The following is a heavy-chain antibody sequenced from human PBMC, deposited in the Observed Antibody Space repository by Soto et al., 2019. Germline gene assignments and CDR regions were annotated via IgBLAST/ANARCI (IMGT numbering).Heavy chain of an antibody. CDR3: AKGFIVVVTVIRPDDAFDV. J-gene: IGHJ3*01. D-gene: IGHD2-21*02. V-gene: IGHV3-23*01. CDR1: GFTFGNFG. Sequence: EVQLLESGGGLVQPGGSLRLSCAASGFTFGNFGMNWVRQAPGKGLEWVSGNSGGGGSTYYADSVKGRFTISRDPCKNTIFLETNSLRAEDTAVYYCAKGFIVVVTVIRPDDAFDVWGQGTLVTVSS. CDR2: NSGGGGST.